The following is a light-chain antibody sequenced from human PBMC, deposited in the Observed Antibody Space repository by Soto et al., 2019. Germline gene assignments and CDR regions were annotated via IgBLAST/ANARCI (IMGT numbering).Light chain of an antibody. Sequence: SALALPASVYGSPGQSVTISCTGTSSDVGGYNYVSWYQQHPGKAPKLMIYDVSNRPSGVSNRFSGSKSGNTASLTISGLQAEDEADYYCSSYTSSSTPYVFGTGTKVTVL. J-gene: IGLJ1*01. CDR2: DVS. CDR3: SSYTSSSTPYV. CDR1: SSDVGGYNY. V-gene: IGLV2-14*01.